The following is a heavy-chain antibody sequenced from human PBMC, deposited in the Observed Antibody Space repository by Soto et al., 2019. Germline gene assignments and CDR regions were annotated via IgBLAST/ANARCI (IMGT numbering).Heavy chain of an antibody. J-gene: IGHJ6*03. CDR3: AKDHRPLGDPWIYYYYMDV. CDR2: ISYDGSNK. V-gene: IGHV3-30*18. D-gene: IGHD4-17*01. CDR1: GFTFSSYG. Sequence: GGSLRLSCAASGFTFSSYGMHWVRQAPGKGLEWVAVISYDGSNKYYADSVKGRFTISRDNSKNTLYLQMNSLRAEDTAVYYCAKDHRPLGDPWIYYYYMDVWGKGTTVTVSS.